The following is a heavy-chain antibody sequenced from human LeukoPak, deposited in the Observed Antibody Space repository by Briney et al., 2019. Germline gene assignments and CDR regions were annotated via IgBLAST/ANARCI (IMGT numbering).Heavy chain of an antibody. CDR2: MNPNSGNT. V-gene: IGHV1-8*01. Sequence: GSVKVSCKASGYTFPSYDINWVRQATGQGLEWMGWMNPNSGNTGYAQKFQGRVTMTRHTSRSTAYMELSSLRSEDTAVYYCAITYYYDSSGYRYFDYWGQGTLVTVSS. J-gene: IGHJ4*02. D-gene: IGHD3-22*01. CDR1: GYTFPSYD. CDR3: AITYYYDSSGYRYFDY.